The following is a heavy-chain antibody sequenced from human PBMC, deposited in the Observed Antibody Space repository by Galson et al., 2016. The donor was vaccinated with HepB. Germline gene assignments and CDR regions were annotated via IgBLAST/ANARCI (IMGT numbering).Heavy chain of an antibody. CDR2: VCDSVCDSGNT. J-gene: IGHJ3*02. D-gene: IGHD6-6*01. CDR1: GGSISRYY. Sequence: SETLSLTCTVSGGSISRYYWSWIRQPPGKGLEWIGYVCDSVCDSGNTNYNPSLKSRVTISVDTSKKQFSLKLTSVTAADTAVYYCARSYRSSYAFDIWGQGTMVTVSS. CDR3: ARSYRSSYAFDI. V-gene: IGHV4-59*01.